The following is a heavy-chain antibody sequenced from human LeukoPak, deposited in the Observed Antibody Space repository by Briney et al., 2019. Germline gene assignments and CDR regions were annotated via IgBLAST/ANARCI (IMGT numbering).Heavy chain of an antibody. V-gene: IGHV3-23*01. CDR2: ITGSGGFT. CDR1: GFPFSTYA. Sequence: GSLRLSCAASGFPFSTYAMNWVRQAPGKGLEWVSVITGSGGFTQYADSVKGRFTISRDNSKNTVYLQMNSLRVEDTALYYCVRSLDYWGQGTLVTVSS. CDR3: VRSLDY. J-gene: IGHJ4*02.